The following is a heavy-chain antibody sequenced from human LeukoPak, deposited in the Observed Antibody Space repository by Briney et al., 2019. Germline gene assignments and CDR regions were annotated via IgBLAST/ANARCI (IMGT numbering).Heavy chain of an antibody. V-gene: IGHV4-4*07. CDR2: IYTSGST. Sequence: SETLSLTCTVSGGSISSYYWSWIRQPAGKGLEWIGRIYTSGSTNYNPSLKSRVTMSVDTSKNQFSLKLSSVTAADTAVYYCARTPVSYSSSSNYFDYWGQGTLVTVSS. D-gene: IGHD6-6*01. J-gene: IGHJ4*02. CDR1: GGSISSYY. CDR3: ARTPVSYSSSSNYFDY.